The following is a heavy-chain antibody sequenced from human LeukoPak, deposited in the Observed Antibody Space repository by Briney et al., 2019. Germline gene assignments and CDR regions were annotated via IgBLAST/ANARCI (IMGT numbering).Heavy chain of an antibody. D-gene: IGHD3-22*01. J-gene: IGHJ3*02. CDR3: ARDFYDSSGDTYAFDI. CDR2: ISAYNGNT. V-gene: IGHV1-18*01. Sequence: GATVKVSCKASGYTFTSYGISWVRQAPGQGLDWMGWISAYNGNTNYAQKLQGRVTMTTDTSPSTAYMELRSLRSDDTAVYYCARDFYDSSGDTYAFDIWGQGTMVTVSS. CDR1: GYTFTSYG.